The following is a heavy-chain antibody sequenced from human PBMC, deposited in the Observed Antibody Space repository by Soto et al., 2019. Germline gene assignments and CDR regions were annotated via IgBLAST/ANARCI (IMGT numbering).Heavy chain of an antibody. CDR3: TTDLDYYDTPGYPH. CDR2: IKSESDGETR. Sequence: EVQLVESGGSLVKPGDSLRLSCVASGLIFRRAWMGWARQAPGRGLEWVGRIKSESDGETRDYAATVKGRFTISRDDSRNTLYLQMNSLKTDDTAVYYCTTDLDYYDTPGYPHWGQGTLVTVSS. V-gene: IGHV3-15*07. D-gene: IGHD3-22*01. J-gene: IGHJ4*02. CDR1: GLIFRRAW.